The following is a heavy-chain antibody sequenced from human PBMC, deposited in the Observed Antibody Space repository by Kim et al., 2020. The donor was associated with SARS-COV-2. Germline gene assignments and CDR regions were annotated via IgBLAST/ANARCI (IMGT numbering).Heavy chain of an antibody. Sequence: GGSLRLSCASSGFTFSSYSMNWVRQAPGKGLEWFSSISISSIYIYYADSVKGRFPLSSYPAHPSLSLHLPSLRAEDTAVYYCARDGPLAGGCDPWGEGT. J-gene: IGHJ5*02. V-gene: IGHV3-21*01. CDR3: ARDGPLAGGCDP. CDR1: GFTFSSYS. D-gene: IGHD3-16*01. CDR2: ISISSIYI.